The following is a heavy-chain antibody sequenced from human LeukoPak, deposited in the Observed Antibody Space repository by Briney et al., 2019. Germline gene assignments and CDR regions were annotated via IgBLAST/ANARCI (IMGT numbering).Heavy chain of an antibody. CDR3: ARDFGYCGSRSRNYYYYGMDV. Sequence: SETLSLTCTVSGGSISSYYWSWIRQPPGKGLEWIGYIYYSGSTNYNPSLKSRVTISVDTSKNQFSLKLSSVTAADTAVYYCARDFGYCGSRSRNYYYYGMDVWGKGTTVTVSS. V-gene: IGHV4-59*01. D-gene: IGHD3-10*01. CDR2: IYYSGST. CDR1: GGSISSYY. J-gene: IGHJ6*04.